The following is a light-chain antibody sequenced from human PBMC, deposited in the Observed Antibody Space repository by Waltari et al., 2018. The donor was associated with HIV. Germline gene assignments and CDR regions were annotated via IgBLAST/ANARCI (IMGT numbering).Light chain of an antibody. V-gene: IGLV2-14*03. J-gene: IGLJ1*01. CDR1: SSDVGAYGY. CDR2: DVN. Sequence: QSALTQPASVSGSPGQSITISCTGTSSDVGAYGYVSWYQQPPGKAPKLMIYDVNNRPSGVSHRFSGSKSATTASLTISGLQAEDEADYYCSSYTTSSTYVFGTGTKVTVL. CDR3: SSYTTSSTYV.